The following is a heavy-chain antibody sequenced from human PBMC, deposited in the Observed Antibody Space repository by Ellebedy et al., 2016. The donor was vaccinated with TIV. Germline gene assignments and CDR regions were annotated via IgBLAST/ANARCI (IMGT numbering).Heavy chain of an antibody. Sequence: AASVKVSCKASGGTFSSYAISWVRQAPGQGLEWMGRIIPILGIANYAQKFQGRVTITADKSKSTAYMELSRLRSEDTAVYYCERLEYSSSQTQFDYWGQGTLVTVSS. D-gene: IGHD6-13*01. CDR1: GGTFSSYA. J-gene: IGHJ4*02. V-gene: IGHV1-69*04. CDR3: ERLEYSSSQTQFDY. CDR2: IIPILGIA.